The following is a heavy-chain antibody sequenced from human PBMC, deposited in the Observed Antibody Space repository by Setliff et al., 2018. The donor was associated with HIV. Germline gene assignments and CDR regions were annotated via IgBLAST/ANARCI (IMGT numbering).Heavy chain of an antibody. V-gene: IGHV1-18*01. CDR2: MSTYNGNT. Sequence: ASVKVSCKASGYTFTSYDISWVRQAPGQGLEWMGWMSTYNGNTNYAQKVQGRATMTTDTSISTAYMELSGLRSEDTAVYYCARGRGRYYDSRSYLDYWGQGTLVTVS. CDR3: ARGRGRYYDSRSYLDY. J-gene: IGHJ4*02. D-gene: IGHD3-22*01. CDR1: GYTFTSYD.